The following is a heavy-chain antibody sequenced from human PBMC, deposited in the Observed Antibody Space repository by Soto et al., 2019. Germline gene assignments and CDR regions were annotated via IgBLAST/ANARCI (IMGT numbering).Heavy chain of an antibody. J-gene: IGHJ6*02. CDR1: GYTFTGYY. Sequence: ASVKVSCKASGYTFTGYYMHWVRQAPGQGLEWMGWINPNSGGTNYAQKFQGWVTMTRDTSISTAYMELSRLRSDDTAVYYCARDSIIAAAGTGYYYYYGMDVWG. V-gene: IGHV1-2*04. CDR2: INPNSGGT. D-gene: IGHD6-13*01. CDR3: ARDSIIAAAGTGYYYYYGMDV.